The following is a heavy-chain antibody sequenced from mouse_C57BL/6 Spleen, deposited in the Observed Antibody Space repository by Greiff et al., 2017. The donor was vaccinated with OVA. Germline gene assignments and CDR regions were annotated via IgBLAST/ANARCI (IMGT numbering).Heavy chain of an antibody. V-gene: IGHV5-2*01. CDR1: EYEFPSHD. J-gene: IGHJ1*03. Sequence: EVQLQESGGGLVQPGESLKLSCESNEYEFPSHDMSWVRKTPEKRLELVAAINSDGGSTYYPDTMERRFIISRDNTKKTLYLQMSSLRSEDTALYYCARRGYYYGSSYVGWYFDVWGTGTTVTVSS. D-gene: IGHD1-1*01. CDR3: ARRGYYYGSSYVGWYFDV. CDR2: INSDGGST.